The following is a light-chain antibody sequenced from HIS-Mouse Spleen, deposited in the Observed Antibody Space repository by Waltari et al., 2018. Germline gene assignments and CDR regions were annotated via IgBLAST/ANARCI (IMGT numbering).Light chain of an antibody. V-gene: IGLV3-10*01. CDR1: ALPKKN. CDR3: CSYAGSYTGV. CDR2: EDS. Sequence: SYELTQPPSVSVSPGQTARITFSGDALPKKNAYWYQQKSGPAPVLVIYEDSKRPSGIPDRFSGSKSGNTASLTISGLQAEDEADYYCCSYAGSYTGVFGTGTKVTVL. J-gene: IGLJ1*01.